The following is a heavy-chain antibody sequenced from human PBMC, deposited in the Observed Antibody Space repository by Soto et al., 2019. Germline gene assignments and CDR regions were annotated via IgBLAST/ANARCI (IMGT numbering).Heavy chain of an antibody. CDR1: GYTFTSYG. Sequence: QVQLVQSGAEVKKPGASVKVSCKASGYTFTSYGISWVRQAPGQGLEWMGWISAYNGNTNYAQQLQGRVTMTPDTATNTAYMEMRSLRSDDTVLDYWAREGSNGYSPWCQGTLVTFAS. J-gene: IGHJ5*02. CDR3: AREGSNGYSP. CDR2: ISAYNGNT. D-gene: IGHD5-18*01. V-gene: IGHV1-18*04.